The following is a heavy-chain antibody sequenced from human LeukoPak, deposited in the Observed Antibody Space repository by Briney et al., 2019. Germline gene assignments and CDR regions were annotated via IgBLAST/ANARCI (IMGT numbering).Heavy chain of an antibody. V-gene: IGHV5-51*01. CDR2: IYPGDSDT. Sequence: GESLKISCKGSGYSFTSYWIGWVRQMPGKGLEWMGIIYPGDSDTRYSPSIQGQVTISVDKSISTAYLQWSSLKASDTAMYYCARHSRYSSGWDYYFDYWGQGTLVTVSS. CDR3: ARHSRYSSGWDYYFDY. D-gene: IGHD6-19*01. J-gene: IGHJ4*02. CDR1: GYSFTSYW.